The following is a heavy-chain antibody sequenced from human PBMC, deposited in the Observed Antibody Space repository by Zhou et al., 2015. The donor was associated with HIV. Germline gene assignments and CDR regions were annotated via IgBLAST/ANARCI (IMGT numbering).Heavy chain of an antibody. D-gene: IGHD6-19*01. Sequence: QVQLVQSGAEVKKPGSSVKVSCKASGGTFSSYAISWVRQAPGQGLEWMGGIIPIFGTANYAQKFQGRVTITADKSTSTAYMELSSLRSEDTAVYYCARDRWEWLVHYYYGMDVWGQGTTVTVSS. V-gene: IGHV1-69*06. CDR3: ARDRWEWLVHYYYGMDV. J-gene: IGHJ6*02. CDR1: GGTFSSYA. CDR2: IIPIFGTA.